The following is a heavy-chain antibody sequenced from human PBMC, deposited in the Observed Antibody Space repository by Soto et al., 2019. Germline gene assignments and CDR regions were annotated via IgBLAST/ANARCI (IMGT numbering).Heavy chain of an antibody. D-gene: IGHD3-10*01. CDR1: GVSISSTSYY. J-gene: IGHJ5*02. V-gene: IGHV4-39*01. Sequence: QLQLQESGPGLVKPLETLSLTCTVSGVSISSTSYYWAWIRQPPGKGLEWIGSIYYSGSTYNNPALMNRVTISVAPSTNQCPLKLSPVTAADTPVYSCARLEQLWFGEHKWFDPWGQGTLVTVSS. CDR2: IYYSGST. CDR3: ARLEQLWFGEHKWFDP.